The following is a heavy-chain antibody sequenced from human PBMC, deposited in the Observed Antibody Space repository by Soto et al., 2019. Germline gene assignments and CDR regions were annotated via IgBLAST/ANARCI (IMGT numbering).Heavy chain of an antibody. V-gene: IGHV4-59*01. CDR1: GGSISSYY. CDR3: ARGDDSSSPNFDY. Sequence: QVQLQESGPGLVKPSETLSLTCTVSGGSISSYYWSWIRQPPGKGLEWIGYIYYSGSTNYNPSLKSRVTISVDTSKNQFSLQLSSVTAADTAVYYCARGDDSSSPNFDYWGQGTLVTVSS. CDR2: IYYSGST. D-gene: IGHD6-6*01. J-gene: IGHJ4*02.